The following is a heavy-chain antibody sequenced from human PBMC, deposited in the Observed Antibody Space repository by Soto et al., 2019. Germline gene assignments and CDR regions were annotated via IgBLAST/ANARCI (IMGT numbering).Heavy chain of an antibody. V-gene: IGHV4-59*01. CDR1: GGSISSYY. Sequence: SETLSLTCTVSGGSISSYYWSWIRQPPGKGLEWIGYIYYSGSTNYNPSLKSRVTISVDTSKNQFSLKLSFVTAADTAVYYCARSTEDFDYWGQGTLVTVSS. CDR3: ARSTEDFDY. J-gene: IGHJ4*02. CDR2: IYYSGST.